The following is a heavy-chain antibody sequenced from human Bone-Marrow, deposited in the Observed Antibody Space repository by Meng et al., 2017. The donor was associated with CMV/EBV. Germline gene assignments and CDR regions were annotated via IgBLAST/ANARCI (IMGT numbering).Heavy chain of an antibody. V-gene: IGHV4-59*01. D-gene: IGHD3-3*01. CDR1: GGSISSYY. Sequence: SETLSLTCTVSGGSISSYYWSWIRQPPGKGLEWIGYIYYSGSTNYNPSLKSRVTISVDKSKNQFSLKLSSVTAADTAVYYCARAGGSGFLEWLSLDYWGQGTLVTVSS. J-gene: IGHJ4*02. CDR2: IYYSGST. CDR3: ARAGGSGFLEWLSLDY.